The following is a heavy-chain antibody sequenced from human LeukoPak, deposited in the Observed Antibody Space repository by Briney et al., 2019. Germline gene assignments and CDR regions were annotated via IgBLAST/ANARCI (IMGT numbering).Heavy chain of an antibody. CDR1: GFTFTSYW. J-gene: IGHJ4*02. Sequence: GGSLRLSCEASGFTFTSYWMSWVRQAPGKGLEWVANIKSDGSEKYYVDSVTGRFTISRDNAKNPLYLQMNSLRAEDTAVYYCARDRSRSVYWGQGTLVTVSS. CDR2: IKSDGSEK. D-gene: IGHD3-3*01. CDR3: ARDRSRSVY. V-gene: IGHV3-7*01.